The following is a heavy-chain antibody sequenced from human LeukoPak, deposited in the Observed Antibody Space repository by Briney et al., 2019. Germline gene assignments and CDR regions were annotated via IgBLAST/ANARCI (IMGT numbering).Heavy chain of an antibody. J-gene: IGHJ4*02. Sequence: GGSPRLSCAASGFTFSSYSMNWVRQAPGKGLEWVSSISSSSSYIYYAGSVKGRFTISRDNAKNSLYLQMNSLRAEDTAVYYCARAYLAVAGTFSTNYWGQGTLVTVSS. D-gene: IGHD6-19*01. CDR1: GFTFSSYS. V-gene: IGHV3-21*01. CDR3: ARAYLAVAGTFSTNY. CDR2: ISSSSSYI.